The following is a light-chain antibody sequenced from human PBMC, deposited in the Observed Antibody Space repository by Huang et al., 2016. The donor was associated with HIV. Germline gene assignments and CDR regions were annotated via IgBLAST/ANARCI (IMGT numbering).Light chain of an antibody. CDR2: DAS. Sequence: ERVMTQSPDTLSVSPGERATLTSRASQYISTNLAWYQQKPGQAPRLLIYDASTRVADIPARFSGSGSGTEFTLAISSLQSEDFAVYYCLQYNNWPRTFGQGTKLEIK. CDR1: QYISTN. CDR3: LQYNNWPRT. J-gene: IGKJ2*01. V-gene: IGKV3-15*01.